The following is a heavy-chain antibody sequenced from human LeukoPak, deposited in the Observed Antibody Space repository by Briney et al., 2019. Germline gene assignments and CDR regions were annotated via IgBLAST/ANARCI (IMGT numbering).Heavy chain of an antibody. Sequence: GGSLRLSCAASGFTFSNYWMHWVRQAPGKGLVWVSRINGDGSTTNYADSVKGRFTISRDNSRNTLYLQVNSLRAEDTAVYYCARRSDHCSGHSCYPGYWGQGTLVTVSS. CDR3: ARRSDHCSGHSCYPGY. V-gene: IGHV3-74*01. CDR1: GFTFSNYW. J-gene: IGHJ4*02. CDR2: INGDGSTT. D-gene: IGHD2-2*01.